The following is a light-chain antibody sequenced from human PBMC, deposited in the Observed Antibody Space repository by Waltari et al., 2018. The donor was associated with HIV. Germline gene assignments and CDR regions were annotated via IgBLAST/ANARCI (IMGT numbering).Light chain of an antibody. CDR1: QGIRNY. J-gene: IGKJ1*01. CDR3: QKYNSAPWT. CDR2: AAS. Sequence: DIQMTQSPSSLSASVGYRVTIPCRASQGIRNYLAWYQQKPGKVPKLLIYAASTLQAGVPSRFSGSGSGTEFTLTISSLQPEDVATYYCQKYNSAPWTFGQGTKVEIK. V-gene: IGKV1-27*01.